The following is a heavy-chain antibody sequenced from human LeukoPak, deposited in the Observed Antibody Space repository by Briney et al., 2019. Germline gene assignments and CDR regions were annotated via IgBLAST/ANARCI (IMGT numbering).Heavy chain of an antibody. J-gene: IGHJ4*02. Sequence: GGSLRLSCAASGFTFSSYGMHWVRQAPGKGLGWVAFIRYDGSNKYYADSVKGRFTISRDNSKNTLYLQMNSLRAEDTAVYYCAKDEGLSYGYLFDYWGQGTLVTVSS. CDR2: IRYDGSNK. CDR1: GFTFSSYG. D-gene: IGHD5-18*01. V-gene: IGHV3-30*02. CDR3: AKDEGLSYGYLFDY.